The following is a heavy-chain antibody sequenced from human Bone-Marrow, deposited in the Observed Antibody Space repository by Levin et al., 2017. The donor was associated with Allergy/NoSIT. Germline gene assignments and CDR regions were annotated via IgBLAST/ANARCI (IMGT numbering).Heavy chain of an antibody. CDR2: IYYSGST. D-gene: IGHD6-13*01. J-gene: IGHJ6*02. Sequence: NPSETLSLTCTVSGGSISSGDYYWSWIRQPPGKGLEWIGYIYYSGSTYYNPSLKSRVTISVDTSKNQFSLKLSSVTAADTAVYYCARDRIAAAAYYGMDVWGQGTTVTVSS. CDR1: GGSISSGDYY. V-gene: IGHV4-30-4*01. CDR3: ARDRIAAAAYYGMDV.